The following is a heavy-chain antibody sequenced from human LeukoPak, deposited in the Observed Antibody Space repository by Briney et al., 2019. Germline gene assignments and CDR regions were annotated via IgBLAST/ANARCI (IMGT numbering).Heavy chain of an antibody. V-gene: IGHV3-23*01. J-gene: IGHJ4*02. D-gene: IGHD1-7*01. Sequence: GGSLRLSCAASGFTFTSYSMSWVRQAPGKGLEWVSGTSDRGDYTYYADSVKGRFTISRDSSKNTLFLQMNGLRAEDTALYFCARKAQYNGHYPLDYWGQGTLVTVSS. CDR3: ARKAQYNGHYPLDY. CDR1: GFTFTSYS. CDR2: TSDRGDYT.